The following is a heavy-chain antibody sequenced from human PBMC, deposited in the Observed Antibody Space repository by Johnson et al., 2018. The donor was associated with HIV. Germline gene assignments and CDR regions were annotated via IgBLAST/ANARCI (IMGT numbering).Heavy chain of an antibody. J-gene: IGHJ3*02. CDR3: ARVSDDYGGNPAAWGAFDI. D-gene: IGHD4-23*01. V-gene: IGHV3-20*04. CDR1: GFTFDDYG. Sequence: VRLVESGGGVIRPGGSLRLSCAASGFTFDDYGVSWVRQAPGKGLEWVSGINWNGDSTDYADSVKGRFTISRDNAKNSLFLQMNSLRAEDTALYYCARVSDDYGGNPAAWGAFDIWGQGTMATVSS. CDR2: INWNGDST.